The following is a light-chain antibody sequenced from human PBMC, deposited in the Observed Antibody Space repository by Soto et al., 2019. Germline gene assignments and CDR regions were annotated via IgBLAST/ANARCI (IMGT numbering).Light chain of an antibody. CDR3: QQRSNWHT. CDR2: DAS. V-gene: IGKV3D-11*02. CDR1: QSVSSY. J-gene: IGKJ5*01. Sequence: EIVVTQSPGTLSLSPGERATLSCRASQSVSSYLAWYQQKPGQGPRLLIYDASNRATGIPARFSGSGSGTDFTLTISSLEPEDFAVYYCQQRSNWHTFGQGTRLEIK.